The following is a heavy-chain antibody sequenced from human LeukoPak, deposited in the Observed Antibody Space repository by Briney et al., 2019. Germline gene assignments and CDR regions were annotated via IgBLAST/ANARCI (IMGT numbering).Heavy chain of an antibody. CDR1: GYSISSGHY. Sequence: PSETLSLTCTVSGYSISSGHYWAWIRQSLEKGLEWIASMFHSGSTYYNPSLHSRITTSADTSKNEFSLKLSSVTAADTAVYYCARAGTNLGDYDYWGQGTLVTVSS. CDR2: MFHSGST. CDR3: ARAGTNLGDYDY. V-gene: IGHV4-38-2*02. J-gene: IGHJ4*02. D-gene: IGHD4-17*01.